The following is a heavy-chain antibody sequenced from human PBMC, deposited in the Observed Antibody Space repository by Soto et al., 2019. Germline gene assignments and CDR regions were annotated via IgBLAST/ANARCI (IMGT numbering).Heavy chain of an antibody. J-gene: IGHJ4*01. CDR2: IYAGGNT. V-gene: IGHV3-53*01. CDR1: GFSVTSNY. D-gene: IGHD3-9*01. Sequence: GGSLRLSCAASGFSVTSNYMTWVRKAPGKGLECVSVIYAGGNTCYPDSVKGRFTISSDNSKNTLFLQMNTLRAEDTVGYYCARVTTSYDIVTSAYSINYFEYWDQGTRVTVSS. CDR3: ARVTTSYDIVTSAYSINYFEY.